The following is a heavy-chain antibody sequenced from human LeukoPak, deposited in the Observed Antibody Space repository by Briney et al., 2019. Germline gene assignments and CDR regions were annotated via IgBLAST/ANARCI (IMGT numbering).Heavy chain of an antibody. CDR2: ISSSSSYT. Sequence: GRSLRLSCAASGFTFSDYYMSWIRQAPGKGLEWVSYISSSSSYTNYADSVKGRFTTSRDNAKNSLYLQMNSLRAEDTAVYYCARGLRDDILTGYYNYYYFDYWGQGTLVTVSS. CDR3: ARGLRDDILTGYYNYYYFDY. D-gene: IGHD3-9*01. J-gene: IGHJ4*02. V-gene: IGHV3-11*06. CDR1: GFTFSDYY.